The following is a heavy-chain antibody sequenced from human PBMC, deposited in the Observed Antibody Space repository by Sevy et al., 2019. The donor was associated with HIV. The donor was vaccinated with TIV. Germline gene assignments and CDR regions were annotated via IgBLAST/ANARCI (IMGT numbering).Heavy chain of an antibody. J-gene: IGHJ5*02. CDR3: ARAYSSSSNLPRDNWFYP. V-gene: IGHV4-34*01. D-gene: IGHD6-6*01. Sequence: SETLSLTCAVYGGSFSGYYWSWIRQPPGKGLEWIGEINHSGSTNYNPSLKSRVTISVDTSKNQFSLKLSSVTAADTAVYYCARAYSSSSNLPRDNWFYPWGQGTLVTVSS. CDR2: INHSGST. CDR1: GGSFSGYY.